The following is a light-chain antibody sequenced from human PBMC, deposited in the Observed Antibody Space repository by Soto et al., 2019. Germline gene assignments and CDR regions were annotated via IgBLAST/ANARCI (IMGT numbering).Light chain of an antibody. CDR3: QQCAYSPRT. V-gene: IGKV3-20*01. Sequence: EIVLTQSPDTLSLSPGERATISCRASQSIGNNYLAWYQQKPGQAPRLLIYDASSRATGIPDRFTGSGSGADFALTISRLEPEDSAVYYCQQCAYSPRTFGQGTKVEVK. CDR1: QSIGNNY. CDR2: DAS. J-gene: IGKJ1*01.